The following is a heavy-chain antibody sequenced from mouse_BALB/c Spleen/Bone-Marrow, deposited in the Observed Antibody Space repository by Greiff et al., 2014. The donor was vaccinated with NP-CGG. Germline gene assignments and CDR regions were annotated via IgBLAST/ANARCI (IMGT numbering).Heavy chain of an antibody. V-gene: IGHV5-4*02. CDR1: GFTFSDFY. CDR3: ARSGERYGAMDY. CDR2: ISDGGPYT. Sequence: QLKESGGGLVKPGGSLKLSCAASGFTFSDFYMFWFRQTPEKRLGGGATISDGGPYTYYPDSVKGRFTISRDNAKNNLYLQMSSLKSEDTAIYYCARSGERYGAMDYWGQGTSVTVSS. D-gene: IGHD1-1*02. J-gene: IGHJ4*01.